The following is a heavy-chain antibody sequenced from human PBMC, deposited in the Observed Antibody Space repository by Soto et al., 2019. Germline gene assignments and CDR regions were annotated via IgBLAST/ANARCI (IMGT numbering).Heavy chain of an antibody. J-gene: IGHJ4*02. D-gene: IGHD3-3*01. CDR1: GGSISSYY. Sequence: SETLSLTCTVSGGSISSYYWSWIRQPPGKGLEWIGYIYYSGSTNYNPSLKSRVTISVDTSKNQFSLKLSSVTAADTAVYYCARGVTIFGVVIYDYWGQGTLVTVSS. CDR2: IYYSGST. V-gene: IGHV4-59*01. CDR3: ARGVTIFGVVIYDY.